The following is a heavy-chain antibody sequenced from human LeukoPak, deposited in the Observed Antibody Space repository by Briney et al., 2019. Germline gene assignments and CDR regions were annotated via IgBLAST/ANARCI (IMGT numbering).Heavy chain of an antibody. J-gene: IGHJ6*02. Sequence: GASVTVSCKASGYTFTGYYMHWVRQAPGQGLEWMGWINPNSGGTNYAQKFQGRVTMTRDTSISTAYMELSRLRSDDTAVYYCARDHSGYDLGGYYYYGMDVWGQGTTVTVSS. CDR2: INPNSGGT. CDR3: ARDHSGYDLGGYYYYGMDV. D-gene: IGHD5-12*01. CDR1: GYTFTGYY. V-gene: IGHV1-2*02.